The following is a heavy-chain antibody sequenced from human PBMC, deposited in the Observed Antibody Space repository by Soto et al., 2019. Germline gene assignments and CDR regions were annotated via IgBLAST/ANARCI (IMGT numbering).Heavy chain of an antibody. J-gene: IGHJ4*02. D-gene: IGHD5-12*01. CDR2: IYPGDSDV. Sequence: GESLKISCKASGYTFTHYWIGWVRQMPGKGLEWMGIIYPGDSDVRYSPSFSGQVTISADSSITTAYLQWSSMKASDTAIYYCMRQLKYGFFSGFWGQGTLVTVSS. V-gene: IGHV5-51*01. CDR3: MRQLKYGFFSGF. CDR1: GYTFTHYW.